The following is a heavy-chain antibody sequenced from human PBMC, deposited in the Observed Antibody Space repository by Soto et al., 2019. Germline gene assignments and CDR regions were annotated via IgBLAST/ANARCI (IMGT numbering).Heavy chain of an antibody. J-gene: IGHJ4*02. Sequence: SETLSLTCTVSGDSVNSITYYWGWIRQPPGKGLEWIGSIYYSGSTYYNPSLKSRVTISVDTSKNQFSLKLTSVTAADTAVYYCAIHHYASGSFRNFDYWGKGTLVTVSS. CDR2: IYYSGST. D-gene: IGHD3-10*01. CDR1: GDSVNSITYY. V-gene: IGHV4-39*01. CDR3: AIHHYASGSFRNFDY.